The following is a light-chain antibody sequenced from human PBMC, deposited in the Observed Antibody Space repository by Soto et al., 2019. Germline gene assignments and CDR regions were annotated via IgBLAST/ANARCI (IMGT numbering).Light chain of an antibody. Sequence: DIQMTQSPSTLSASVGDRVTITCRASQSLNNYLAWYQQKPGKAPKLLIYDASTLERGVPSRFSGTGSGTEFTLTIRSLQPDDFATYYCQQYYRSSITFGQGTRLEIK. J-gene: IGKJ5*01. CDR1: QSLNNY. V-gene: IGKV1-5*01. CDR3: QQYYRSSIT. CDR2: DAS.